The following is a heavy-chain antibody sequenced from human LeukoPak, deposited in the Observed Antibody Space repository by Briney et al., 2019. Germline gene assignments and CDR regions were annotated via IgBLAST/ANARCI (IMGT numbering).Heavy chain of an antibody. CDR1: GFTFSDYY. Sequence: GGSLRLSCAASGFTFSDYYMSWIRQAPGKGLEWVSYISSSGSTIYYADSVKGRFTISRDNAKNSLYLQMNSLRAEDTAVYYCARDRSRFHYDSSGPFDYWGQGTLVTVSS. D-gene: IGHD3-22*01. J-gene: IGHJ4*02. CDR2: ISSSGSTI. V-gene: IGHV3-11*01. CDR3: ARDRSRFHYDSSGPFDY.